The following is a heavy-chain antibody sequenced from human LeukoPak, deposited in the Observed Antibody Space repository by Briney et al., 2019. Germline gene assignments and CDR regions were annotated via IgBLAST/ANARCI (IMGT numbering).Heavy chain of an antibody. J-gene: IGHJ5*02. CDR3: ARDLVTAHHWFDP. V-gene: IGHV1-69*13. D-gene: IGHD2-21*02. CDR1: GYTFTSYG. Sequence: SVKVSCKASGYTFTSYGISWVRQAPGQGLEWMGGIIPIFGTANYAQKFQGRVTITADESTSTAYMELSSLRSEDTAVYYCARDLVTAHHWFDPWGQGTLVTVSS. CDR2: IIPIFGTA.